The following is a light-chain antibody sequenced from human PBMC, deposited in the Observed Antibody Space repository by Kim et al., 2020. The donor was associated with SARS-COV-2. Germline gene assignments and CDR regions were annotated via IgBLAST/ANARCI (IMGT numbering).Light chain of an antibody. V-gene: IGLV3-19*01. CDR2: GKN. CDR1: SLRSYY. J-gene: IGLJ1*01. Sequence: SSELTQDPAVSVALGQTVRITCQGGSLRSYYASWYQQKPGQAPVLVIYGKNNRPSGIPDRFSGSSSGNTASLTITGAQAEDEADYYCNSRDSSGNHYVFGTGTKVTVL. CDR3: NSRDSSGNHYV.